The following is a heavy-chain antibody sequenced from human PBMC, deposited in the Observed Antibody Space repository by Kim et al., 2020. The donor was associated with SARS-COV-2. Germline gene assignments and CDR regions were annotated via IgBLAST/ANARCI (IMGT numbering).Heavy chain of an antibody. CDR1: GGSISSYY. D-gene: IGHD3-22*01. V-gene: IGHV4-4*07. CDR3: ARDNSGLVVITAYAFDI. J-gene: IGHJ3*02. CDR2: IYTSGST. Sequence: SETLSITCTVSGGSISSYYWSWIRQPAGKGLEWIGPIYTSGSTNYNPSLKSRVTMSVDTSKNQFSLKLSSVTAADTAVYYCARDNSGLVVITAYAFDIWGQGTMVTVSS.